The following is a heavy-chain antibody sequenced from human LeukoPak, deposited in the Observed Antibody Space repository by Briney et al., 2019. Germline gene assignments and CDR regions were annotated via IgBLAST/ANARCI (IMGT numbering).Heavy chain of an antibody. CDR1: GGSFSGYY. CDR3: ARGREDYSKGFDP. V-gene: IGHV4-34*01. Sequence: SETLSLTCAVYGGSFSGYYWSWIRQPPGKGLEWVGEINHSGRTNYNPSLKSRVTISVDTSKNQFSLKLSSVTAADTAVYYCARGREDYSKGFDPWGQGTLVTVSS. J-gene: IGHJ5*02. D-gene: IGHD2-15*01. CDR2: INHSGRT.